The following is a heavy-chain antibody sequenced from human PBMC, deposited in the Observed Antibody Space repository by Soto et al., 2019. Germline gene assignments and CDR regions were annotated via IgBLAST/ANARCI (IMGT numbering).Heavy chain of an antibody. CDR1: GGSINSSSYF. CDR2: IYYSGST. V-gene: IGHV4-39*01. D-gene: IGHD6-19*01. Sequence: SETLSLTCSVSGGSINSSSYFWGGVRQPPGKGLEWIGSIYYSGSTYYNPSLRSRVTISVDTSKNQFSLKLSSVTAADTAVFYCARHYSSGSRNWFDPWGQGTLVTVSS. CDR3: ARHYSSGSRNWFDP. J-gene: IGHJ5*02.